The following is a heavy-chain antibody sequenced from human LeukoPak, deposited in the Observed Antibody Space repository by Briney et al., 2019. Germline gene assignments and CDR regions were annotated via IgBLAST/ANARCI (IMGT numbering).Heavy chain of an antibody. V-gene: IGHV4-59*08. CDR1: GGSIGSNY. CDR3: AKYGNSGWVIDN. J-gene: IGHJ4*02. CDR2: IYYTGGT. D-gene: IGHD6-19*01. Sequence: SETLSLTCTVSGGSIGSNYWTWIRQPPGKGLEYIGYIYYTGGTNYNPSLKSRVTISVGTSKNQFSLRLSSVTAADTAVYFCAKYGNSGWVIDNWGQGTLVTVSS.